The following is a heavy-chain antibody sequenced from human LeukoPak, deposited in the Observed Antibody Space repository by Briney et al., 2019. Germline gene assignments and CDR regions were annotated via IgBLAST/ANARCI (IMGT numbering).Heavy chain of an antibody. J-gene: IGHJ4*02. Sequence: PSETLSLTCTVSGGPISSSSYYWGWIRQPPGKGLEWIGSIYYSGTTYSNPSLKSRVTISVDTSKNQFSLKLSSVTAADTAVYYCARHGVRGYCSGGSCFFDYWGQGTLVTVSS. V-gene: IGHV4-39*01. CDR2: IYYSGTT. CDR3: ARHGVRGYCSGGSCFFDY. D-gene: IGHD2-15*01. CDR1: GGPISSSSYY.